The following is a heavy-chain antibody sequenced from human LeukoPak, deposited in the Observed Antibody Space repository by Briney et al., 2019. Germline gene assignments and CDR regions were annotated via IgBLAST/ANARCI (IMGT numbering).Heavy chain of an antibody. CDR3: VRDGNDGLNDWEY. J-gene: IGHJ1*01. Sequence: GGSLRLSCEASGFIFTDYWMTWARQAPGKGLEWVANTNKDGSEKWYVDSVRGRFTISRDNAKNSLYLQMNSLKAGDTALYYCVRDGNDGLNDWEYWGQGALVTVSS. CDR2: TNKDGSEK. D-gene: IGHD1-1*01. V-gene: IGHV3-7*03. CDR1: GFIFTDYW.